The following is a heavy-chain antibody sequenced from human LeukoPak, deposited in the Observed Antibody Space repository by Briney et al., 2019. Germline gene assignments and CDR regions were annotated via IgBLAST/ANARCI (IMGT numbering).Heavy chain of an antibody. CDR3: ATDLGRPGLLFDY. CDR1: GYTLTELS. D-gene: IGHD1-14*01. J-gene: IGHJ4*02. Sequence: ASVNVSCKVSGYTLTELSMHWVRQAPGKGLEWMGGFDPEDGETIYAQKFQGRVTMTEDTSTDTAYMELSSLRSEDTAVYYCATDLGRPGLLFDYWGQGTLVTVSS. CDR2: FDPEDGET. V-gene: IGHV1-24*01.